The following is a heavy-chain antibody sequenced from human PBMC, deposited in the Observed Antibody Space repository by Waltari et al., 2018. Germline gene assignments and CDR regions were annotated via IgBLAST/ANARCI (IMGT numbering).Heavy chain of an antibody. J-gene: IGHJ4*02. CDR1: GYSISSGYY. D-gene: IGHD6-19*01. CDR3: ARHNIYSSGIDY. V-gene: IGHV4-38-2*01. CDR2: IYHSGST. Sequence: QVQLQESGPGLVKPSETLSLTCAVSGYSISSGYYWGWIRQPPGKGLEWIGSIYHSGSTYYNPALKSRVTISVDTSKNQFSLKLSSVTAADTAVYYCARHNIYSSGIDYWGQGTLVTVSS.